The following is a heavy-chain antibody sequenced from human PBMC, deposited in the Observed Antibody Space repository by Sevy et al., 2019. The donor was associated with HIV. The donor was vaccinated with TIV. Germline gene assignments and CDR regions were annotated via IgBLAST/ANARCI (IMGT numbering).Heavy chain of an antibody. CDR3: AGGGGFSDEGMDV. CDR2: IYYSGST. V-gene: IGHV4-59*01. CDR1: AGSISPYY. J-gene: IGHJ6*02. Sequence: SETLSLTCTVSAGSISPYYWNWIRQPPGKGLEWIGYIYYSGSTNYNPSLRSRVTISVDTSKTQFSLKLSSVTAADTAVYFWAGGGGFSDEGMDVWGQGTTVTVSS. D-gene: IGHD1-26*01.